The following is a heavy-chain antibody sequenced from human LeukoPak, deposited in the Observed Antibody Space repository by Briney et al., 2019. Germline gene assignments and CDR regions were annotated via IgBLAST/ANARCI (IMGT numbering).Heavy chain of an antibody. J-gene: IGHJ4*02. CDR2: IRTDGANK. V-gene: IGHV3-30*02. D-gene: IGHD1-1*01. CDR1: GFMLSTCG. Sequence: PGGSLRLSCAASGFMLSTCGMHWVRQAPGKGLGWVAYIRTDGANKYYADSVKGRFTISRDNSKNTLYLQINSLRPEDTALYYCARDNDWAFDYWGQGTLVTVSS. CDR3: ARDNDWAFDY.